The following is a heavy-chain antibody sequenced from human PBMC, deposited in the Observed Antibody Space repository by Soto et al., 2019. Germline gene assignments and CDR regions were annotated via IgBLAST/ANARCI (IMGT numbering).Heavy chain of an antibody. CDR2: INVDGTST. Sequence: GGSLRLSCAASGFTFSTYWMHWVRQAPGKGLMWVSRINVDGTSTDYADSVKGRFTVSRDNAKNTLYLQMHSLRAEDTAFYYCARDDFDTSGYYYGWAYWGQGAQVTVSS. CDR1: GFTFSTYW. D-gene: IGHD3-22*01. J-gene: IGHJ4*02. CDR3: ARDDFDTSGYYYGWAY. V-gene: IGHV3-74*01.